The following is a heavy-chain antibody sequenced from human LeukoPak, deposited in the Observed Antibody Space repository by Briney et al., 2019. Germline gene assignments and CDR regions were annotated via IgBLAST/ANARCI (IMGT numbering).Heavy chain of an antibody. D-gene: IGHD5-12*01. CDR3: ARVEYSGYESKFDY. Sequence: GGSLRLSCAASGFTFSSYSMNWVRQAPGEGLEWVSSISSSSSYIYYADSVKGRFTISRDNAKNSLYLQMNSLRAEDTAVYYCARVEYSGYESKFDYWGQGTLVTVSS. CDR2: ISSSSSYI. CDR1: GFTFSSYS. J-gene: IGHJ4*02. V-gene: IGHV3-21*01.